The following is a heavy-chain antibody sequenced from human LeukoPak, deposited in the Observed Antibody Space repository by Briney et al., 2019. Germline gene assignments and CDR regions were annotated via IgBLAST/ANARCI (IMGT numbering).Heavy chain of an antibody. CDR2: ISGSGGST. D-gene: IGHD6-13*01. J-gene: IGHJ5*02. V-gene: IGHV3-23*01. CDR3: AKGPRSSWSLNWFDP. Sequence: PGGSPRLSCAASGFTFSRYAMSWVRQAPGKGLEWVSTISGSGGSTYYADSVKGRFTISRDNSKNTLYLQMNSLRAEDTAVYYCAKGPRSSWSLNWFDPWGQGTLVTVSS. CDR1: GFTFSRYA.